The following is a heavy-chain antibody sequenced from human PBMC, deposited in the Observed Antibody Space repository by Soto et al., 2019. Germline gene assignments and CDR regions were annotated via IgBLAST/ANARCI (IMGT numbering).Heavy chain of an antibody. Sequence: SVKVSCKASGGTFNTYGFSWVRPAPGQGLEWVVGIIPFLGSANYAHKFQGRLTITADESTSTAYMELSSLRSDDTALYYCANGPFTMTGSYFDYWGQGTQVTVSS. J-gene: IGHJ4*02. CDR1: GGTFNTYG. CDR3: ANGPFTMTGSYFDY. CDR2: IIPFLGSA. D-gene: IGHD3-22*01. V-gene: IGHV1-69*13.